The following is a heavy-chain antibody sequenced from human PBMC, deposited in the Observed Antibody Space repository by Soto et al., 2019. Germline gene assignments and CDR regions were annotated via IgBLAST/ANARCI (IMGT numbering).Heavy chain of an antibody. D-gene: IGHD1-26*01. CDR3: ARRGSGSYYDY. Sequence: EVQLLESGGGLVQPGGSLRLSCVASGFTFSSYAMRWVRQAPVKGLEWVSGISGSGGSTYYADSVKGRFTISRDNSKNTLYLRMNSLRAEDTAVYYCARRGSGSYYDYWGQGTLVTVSS. V-gene: IGHV3-23*01. CDR2: ISGSGGST. CDR1: GFTFSSYA. J-gene: IGHJ4*02.